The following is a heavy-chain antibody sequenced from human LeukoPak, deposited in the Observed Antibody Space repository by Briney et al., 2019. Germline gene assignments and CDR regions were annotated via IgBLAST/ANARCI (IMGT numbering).Heavy chain of an antibody. J-gene: IGHJ6*03. CDR3: ARGETTVTDMDV. D-gene: IGHD4-11*01. Sequence: SQTLSLTCTVSGGSISSGDYYWSWTRQPPGKGLEWIGYIYYSGSTYYNPSLKSRVTISVDTSKNQFSLKLSSVTAADTAVYYCARGETTVTDMDVWGKGTTVTVSS. V-gene: IGHV4-30-4*08. CDR2: IYYSGST. CDR1: GGSISSGDYY.